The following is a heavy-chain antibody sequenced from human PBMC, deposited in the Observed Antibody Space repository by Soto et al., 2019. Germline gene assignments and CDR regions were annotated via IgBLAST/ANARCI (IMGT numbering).Heavy chain of an antibody. Sequence: GVSLRLSCAASGFTFSSYGMHWVRQAPGKGLEWVAVISYDGSDKYYADSVKGRFTISRDNSKNTLYLQMNSLRAEDTAVYYCAKDPDPYNWNYVVPYFDYWGQGTLDTVSS. D-gene: IGHD1-7*01. V-gene: IGHV3-30*18. J-gene: IGHJ4*02. CDR2: ISYDGSDK. CDR3: AKDPDPYNWNYVVPYFDY. CDR1: GFTFSSYG.